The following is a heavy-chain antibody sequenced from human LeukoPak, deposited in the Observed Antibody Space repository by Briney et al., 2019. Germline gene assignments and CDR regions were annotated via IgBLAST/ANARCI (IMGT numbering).Heavy chain of an antibody. Sequence: ASVKVSCKASGYTFTGYYMHWVRQAPGQGLEWMGWISAYNGNTNYAQKLQGRVTMTTDTSTSTAYMELRSLRSDDTAVYYCARDTPAMVQGVIIPFDYWGQGTLVTVSS. CDR1: GYTFTGYY. V-gene: IGHV1-18*04. J-gene: IGHJ4*02. CDR2: ISAYNGNT. D-gene: IGHD3-10*01. CDR3: ARDTPAMVQGVIIPFDY.